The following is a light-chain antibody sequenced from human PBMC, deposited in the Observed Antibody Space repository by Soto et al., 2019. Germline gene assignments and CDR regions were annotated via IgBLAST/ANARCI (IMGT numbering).Light chain of an antibody. CDR1: QSVSSSY. CDR3: QQYGSSPPIT. J-gene: IGKJ5*01. V-gene: IGKV3-20*01. CDR2: GAS. Sequence: EIVSTQYPGTLSVSRGERATLCWGCSQSVSSSYLAWYQQKPGQAPRLLIYGASSRATGIPHSFSGSGSGRDFSLTINRLEPEDSAVYYCQQYGSSPPITFGQGTRLEI.